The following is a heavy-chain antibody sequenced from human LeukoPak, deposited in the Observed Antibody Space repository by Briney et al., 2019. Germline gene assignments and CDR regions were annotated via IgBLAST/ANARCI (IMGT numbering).Heavy chain of an antibody. CDR3: ARSTTVTDYWYFDL. D-gene: IGHD4-17*01. V-gene: IGHV1-2*02. Sequence: ASVKVSCKASGYTFTGYYMHWVRQAPGQGLEWMGWINPNSGGTNYAQKFQGRVTMTRDTSISTAYMELSRLRSDDTAVYYCARSTTVTDYWYFDLWGRGTLVTVSS. J-gene: IGHJ2*01. CDR2: INPNSGGT. CDR1: GYTFTGYY.